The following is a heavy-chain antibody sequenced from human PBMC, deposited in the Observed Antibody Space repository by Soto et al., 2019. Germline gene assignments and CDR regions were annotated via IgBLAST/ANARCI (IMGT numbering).Heavy chain of an antibody. V-gene: IGHV1-2*04. CDR2: INPNSGGT. J-gene: IGHJ4*02. Sequence: GASVKVSCKASGYTFTGYYMHWVRQAPGQGLEWMGWINPNSGGTNYAQKFQGWVTMTRDTSISTAYMELSRLRSDDTAVYYCARVAAAGTALVDYWGQGTLVTVSS. D-gene: IGHD6-13*01. CDR3: ARVAAAGTALVDY. CDR1: GYTFTGYY.